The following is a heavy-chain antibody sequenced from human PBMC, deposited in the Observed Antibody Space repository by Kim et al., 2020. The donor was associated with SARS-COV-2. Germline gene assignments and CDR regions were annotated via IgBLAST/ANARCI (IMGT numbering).Heavy chain of an antibody. J-gene: IGHJ5*02. CDR1: GGSITSSSHY. Sequence: SETLSLTCTVSGGSITSSSHYWGWIRQPPGKGLEWIGSIYYTGRSYYNPSLKSRVTISVDTSKNQFSLKLSSVTAADTAVYYCAFGFHYHDSSGYYSSTPPGSWGQGTLVTVSS. D-gene: IGHD3-22*01. V-gene: IGHV4-39*07. CDR2: IYYTGRS. CDR3: AFGFHYHDSSGYYSSTPPGS.